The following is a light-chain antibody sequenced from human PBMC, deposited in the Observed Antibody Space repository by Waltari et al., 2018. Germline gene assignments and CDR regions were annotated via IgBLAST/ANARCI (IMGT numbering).Light chain of an antibody. CDR2: STS. CDR1: TGAVTSSLY. CDR3: LLYYGGAWV. V-gene: IGLV7-43*01. Sequence: QTVVTQEPSLTVYPGGTVTHTCAPSTGAVTSSLYPNCFHKNPGQTPRSLIYSTSNRQSCTPARFSGSLFGGKAVLTLADVQPEDEADYYCLLYYGGAWVFGGGTRLTVL. J-gene: IGLJ3*02.